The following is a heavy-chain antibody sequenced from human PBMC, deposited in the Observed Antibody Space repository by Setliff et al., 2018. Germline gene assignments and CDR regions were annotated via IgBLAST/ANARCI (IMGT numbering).Heavy chain of an antibody. Sequence: SETLSLTCTVSGGSISNYYWSWIRQSPGKGLEWIGFIYYNGRSDHNPSFQSRVTMSVDRSKNQSSLNLRAMTAADTAVYYCAREGGGSGWTPDSWGQGTLVTVS. J-gene: IGHJ4*02. D-gene: IGHD6-19*01. CDR2: IYYNGRS. CDR1: GGSISNYY. CDR3: AREGGGSGWTPDS. V-gene: IGHV4-59*01.